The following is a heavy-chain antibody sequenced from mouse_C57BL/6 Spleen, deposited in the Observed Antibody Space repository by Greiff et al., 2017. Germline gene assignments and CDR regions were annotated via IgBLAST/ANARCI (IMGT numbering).Heavy chain of an antibody. CDR1: GFTFSNYW. CDR3: TGLYYPLGGYFDV. D-gene: IGHD2-1*01. V-gene: IGHV6-3*01. Sequence: EVQGVESGGGLVQPGGSMKLSCVASGFTFSNYWMNWVRQSPEKGLEWVAQIRLKSDNYATHYAESVKGRFTISRDDSKSSVYLQMNNLRAEDTGIYYCTGLYYPLGGYFDVWGTGTTVTVSS. J-gene: IGHJ1*03. CDR2: IRLKSDNYAT.